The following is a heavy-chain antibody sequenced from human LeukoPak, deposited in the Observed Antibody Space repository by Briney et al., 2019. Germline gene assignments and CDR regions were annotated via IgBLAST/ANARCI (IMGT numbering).Heavy chain of an antibody. CDR3: AREFILRFLGTMDV. V-gene: IGHV3-7*01. Sequence: GGSLRLSCAASGFTFSSYWMSWGRQAPGKGLEWVANIKQDGSEKYYVDSVKGRFTISRDNAKDSLYLQMNSLRAEDTAVYYCAREFILRFLGTMDVWGKGTTVTVSS. CDR2: IKQDGSEK. D-gene: IGHD3-3*01. J-gene: IGHJ6*04. CDR1: GFTFSSYW.